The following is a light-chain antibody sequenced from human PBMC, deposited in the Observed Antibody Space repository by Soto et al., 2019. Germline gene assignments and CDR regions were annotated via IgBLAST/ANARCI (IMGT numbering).Light chain of an antibody. J-gene: IGKJ2*01. CDR3: QKYISAPYT. CDR1: QGISNY. Sequence: DIQMTQSPSSLSASVGDRVTITCRASQGISNYLAWYQQKPGKVPKLLIYAESTLQSGVPSRFSGGGSGTDFTLNISSLQPEDIATYYCQKYISAPYTFGQGTKLEIK. CDR2: AES. V-gene: IGKV1-27*01.